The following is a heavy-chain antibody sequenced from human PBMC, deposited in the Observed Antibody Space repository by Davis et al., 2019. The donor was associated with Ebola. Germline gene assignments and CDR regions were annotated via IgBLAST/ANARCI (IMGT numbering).Heavy chain of an antibody. J-gene: IGHJ4*02. V-gene: IGHV5-51*01. D-gene: IGHD1-26*01. CDR2: IYPGDSDT. Sequence: GESLKISCKGSGYTFTTYWIGWVRQMPGKGLEWMGIIYPGDSDTRYSPSFQGQVTISADKSISTAYLQWSSLKASDTAKYYCARRGGWSGAFLDYWGQGTLVTVSS. CDR1: GYTFTTYW. CDR3: ARRGGWSGAFLDY.